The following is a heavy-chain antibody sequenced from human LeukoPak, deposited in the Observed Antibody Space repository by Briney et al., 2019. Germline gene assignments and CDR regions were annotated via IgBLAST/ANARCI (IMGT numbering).Heavy chain of an antibody. D-gene: IGHD1-1*01. CDR1: GFTFSSNA. Sequence: GGSLRLSCAASGFTFSSNAMHWVRQAPGKGLEWVAVISYDGDNKFYTDSEKGRFTISRDNSKNTLYLQMNSLRAEDTAVYYCAREDDLLDYWGQGTLVTVSS. J-gene: IGHJ4*02. CDR2: ISYDGDNK. CDR3: AREDDLLDY. V-gene: IGHV3-30-3*01.